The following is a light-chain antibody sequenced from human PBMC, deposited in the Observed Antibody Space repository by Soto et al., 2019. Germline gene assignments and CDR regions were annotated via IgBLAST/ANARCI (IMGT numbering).Light chain of an antibody. Sequence: VRSQSSHPLSVSPGDRATLSCRASQSVSTKLAWYQQKPGQAARMLIYGASTRATGIPARWCGSGSGTEFILFIISLQHDEVAAYYCHQQNRGSLTFGGGTKVDI. CDR2: GAS. CDR3: HQQNRGSLT. V-gene: IGKV3-15*01. J-gene: IGKJ4*01. CDR1: QSVSTK.